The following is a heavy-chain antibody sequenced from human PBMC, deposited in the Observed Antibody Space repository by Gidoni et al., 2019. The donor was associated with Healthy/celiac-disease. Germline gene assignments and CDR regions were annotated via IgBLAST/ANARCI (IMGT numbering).Heavy chain of an antibody. CDR2: IDWDDDK. D-gene: IGHD5-18*01. Sequence: QVTLRESGPALVKPTQTLTLTCTFSGFSLSTSGMCVSWIRQPPGKALEWLALIDWDDDKYYSTSLKTRLTISKDTSKNQVVLTMTNMDPVDTATYYCARMAVGYSYGYRDWYFDLWGRGTLVTVSS. J-gene: IGHJ2*01. V-gene: IGHV2-70*01. CDR3: ARMAVGYSYGYRDWYFDL. CDR1: GFSLSTSGMC.